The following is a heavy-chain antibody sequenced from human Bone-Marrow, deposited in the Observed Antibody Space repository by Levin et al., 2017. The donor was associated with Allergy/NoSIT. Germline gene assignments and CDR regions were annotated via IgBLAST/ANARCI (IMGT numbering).Heavy chain of an antibody. J-gene: IGHJ6*02. CDR1: GYTFTYYY. D-gene: IGHD1-14*01. V-gene: IGHV1-2*02. CDR2: INPNRGAT. Sequence: ASVKVSCKASGYTFTYYYLHWVRQAPGQGLEWMGWINPNRGATNYAQKFQGRVTITRDTSMNTAYMEMIYLGSDDTAVYYCARGITSRGATGYHYYYALDVWGHGTMVAVS. CDR3: ARGITSRGATGYHYYYALDV.